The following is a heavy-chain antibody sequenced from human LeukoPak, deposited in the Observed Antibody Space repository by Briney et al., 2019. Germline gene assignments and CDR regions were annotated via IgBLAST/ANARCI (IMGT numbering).Heavy chain of an antibody. CDR2: IYYSGST. J-gene: IGHJ4*02. Sequence: SETLSLTCTVSGGSISGYYWGWVRQPPGTGLEWIGYIYYSGSTNYNPSLKSRVTISVDTSKNQFSLKLHSVTAADTAVYYCARTIQLWALFDYWGQGTLVTVSS. V-gene: IGHV4-59*01. CDR3: ARTIQLWALFDY. CDR1: GGSISGYY. D-gene: IGHD5-18*01.